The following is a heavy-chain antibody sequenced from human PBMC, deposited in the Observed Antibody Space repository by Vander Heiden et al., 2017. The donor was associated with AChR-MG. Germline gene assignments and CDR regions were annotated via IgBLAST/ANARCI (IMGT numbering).Heavy chain of an antibody. V-gene: IGHV5-51*01. D-gene: IGHD3-9*01. CDR2: IYPGDSDT. CDR3: ARGGYFDWLLYAFDI. J-gene: IGHJ3*02. CDR1: GSSFPGYW. Sequence: EVQLVQSGAAVKTPGESLTISCTGSGSSFPGYWIGWVRQMPGKGLEWMGIIYPGDSDTRYSPSFQGQVTISADKSISTAYLQWSSLKASDTAMYYCARGGYFDWLLYAFDIWGQGTMVTVSS.